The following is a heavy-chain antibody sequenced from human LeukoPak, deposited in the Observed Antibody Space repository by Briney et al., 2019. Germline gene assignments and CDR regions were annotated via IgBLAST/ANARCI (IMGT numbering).Heavy chain of an antibody. CDR2: ISPYTGNT. D-gene: IGHD1-1*01. CDR1: SYTFTSHD. Sequence: ASVTVSCKASSYTFTSHDISWVRQAPGQGLEWMGWISPYTGNTKYAQKFQGRVTMTTSTSTSIVYMELRSLRSDDTAVYFCAREGGTWVPFDYWGQGTLVTVSS. CDR3: AREGGTWVPFDY. V-gene: IGHV1-18*01. J-gene: IGHJ4*02.